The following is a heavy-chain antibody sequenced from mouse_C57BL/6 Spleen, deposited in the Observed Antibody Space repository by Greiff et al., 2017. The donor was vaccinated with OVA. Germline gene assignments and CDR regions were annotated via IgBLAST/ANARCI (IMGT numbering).Heavy chain of an antibody. Sequence: QVQHQQPGAELVMPGAPVKLSCKASGYTFTSYWMHWVKQRPGQGLEWIGEIDPSDSYTNYNQKFKGKSTLTVDKSSSTAYMQLSSLTSEDSAVYYCAMGLRRDWYFDVWGTGTTVTVSS. D-gene: IGHD2-2*01. V-gene: IGHV1-69*01. CDR3: AMGLRRDWYFDV. CDR2: IDPSDSYT. CDR1: GYTFTSYW. J-gene: IGHJ1*03.